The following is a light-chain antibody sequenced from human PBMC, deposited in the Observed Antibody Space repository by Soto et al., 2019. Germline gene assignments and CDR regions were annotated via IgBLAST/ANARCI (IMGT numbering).Light chain of an antibody. CDR3: QQYGYATPWT. Sequence: EIVLTQSPATLSLSPGERATLSCRASQSISSNYLAWYQQKPGQAPRLLIYDASSRATGIPDRFSGSGSGTDFTLTISRLEPEDLAVYYCQQYGYATPWTFGQGTKVDIK. CDR1: QSISSNY. J-gene: IGKJ1*01. V-gene: IGKV3-20*01. CDR2: DAS.